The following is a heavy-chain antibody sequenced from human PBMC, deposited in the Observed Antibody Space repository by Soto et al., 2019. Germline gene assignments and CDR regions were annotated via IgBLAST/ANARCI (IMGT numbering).Heavy chain of an antibody. CDR3: TRGYSASVQNHFDY. Sequence: HLGGSLRLSCATSGFTFSDHYLDWVRQAPGKGLEWIGRSRNKLNSYSTEYAASVKGRFTLSRDDSENSLYLQMNSLKTEDTAVYYCTRGYSASVQNHFDYWGQGTLVTVSS. V-gene: IGHV3-72*01. D-gene: IGHD1-26*01. CDR1: GFTFSDHY. CDR2: SRNKLNSYST. J-gene: IGHJ4*02.